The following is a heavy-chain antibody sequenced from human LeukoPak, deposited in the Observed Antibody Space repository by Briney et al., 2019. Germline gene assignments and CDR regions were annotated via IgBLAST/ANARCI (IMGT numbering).Heavy chain of an antibody. V-gene: IGHV3-23*01. CDR2: IRVGGSST. D-gene: IGHD3-22*01. CDR3: ANGHDSSGYYYVD. Sequence: PGGSLRLSCAASGFTFRYYAMSWVRQAPGKGLEWVPSIRVGGSSTYYSDSVKGRFTISRDNSKNTLYLQMNSLRAEDTAVYYCANGHDSSGYYYVDWGQGTLVTVSS. CDR1: GFTFRYYA. J-gene: IGHJ4*02.